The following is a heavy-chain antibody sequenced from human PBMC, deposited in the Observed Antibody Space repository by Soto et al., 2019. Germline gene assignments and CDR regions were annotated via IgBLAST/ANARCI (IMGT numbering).Heavy chain of an antibody. CDR1: GFSLSSYA. J-gene: IGHJ5*02. CDR2: ITASGEKL. Sequence: GGSLRLSCAADGFSLSSYAMTWVRQAPGKGLEWVSGITASGEKLYYADSVKGRFTVSRDNSKNTLYLQMHSLRADDTAVYYCANGSSFDAWGQGTLVTVSS. CDR3: ANGSSFDA. D-gene: IGHD3-10*01. V-gene: IGHV3-23*01.